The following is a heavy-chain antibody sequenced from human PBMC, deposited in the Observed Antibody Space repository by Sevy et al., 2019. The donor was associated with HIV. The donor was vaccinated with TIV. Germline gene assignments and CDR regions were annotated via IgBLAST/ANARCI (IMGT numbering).Heavy chain of an antibody. J-gene: IGHJ4*02. V-gene: IGHV3-7*03. CDR2: IKQDGSEK. CDR3: ARDYDILTGYYIQYYFDY. D-gene: IGHD3-9*01. Sequence: GGSLRLSCAASGFTFSSYWMSWVRQAPGKGLEWVANIKQDGSEKYYVDSVKGRFTISRDNAKNSLYLQMNSLRAEDTAVYYSARDYDILTGYYIQYYFDYWGQGTLVTVSS. CDR1: GFTFSSYW.